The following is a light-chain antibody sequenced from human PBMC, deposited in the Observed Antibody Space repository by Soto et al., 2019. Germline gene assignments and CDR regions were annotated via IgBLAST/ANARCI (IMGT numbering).Light chain of an antibody. CDR3: QQYKSYSYT. CDR1: ESISNW. Sequence: DIQMTQSPSILSASVGDRVAITCRANESISNWLAWYQQKPGKAPQVLIYDASRLESGVPVRFSGSGSGTEFTLNISSLQPDDLATYYCQQYKSYSYTFGQGTNLEI. CDR2: DAS. J-gene: IGKJ2*01. V-gene: IGKV1-5*01.